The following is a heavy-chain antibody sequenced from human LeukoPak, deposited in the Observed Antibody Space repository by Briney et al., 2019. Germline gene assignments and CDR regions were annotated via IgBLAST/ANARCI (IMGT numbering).Heavy chain of an antibody. Sequence: SETLSLTCAVYGGSFSGYYWSWIRQPPGKGLEWIGEINHSGSTNYNPSLKSRVTISVDTSKNQFSLKLSSVTAADTAVYYCARLYYYDSRGDWFDPWGQGTLVTVSS. V-gene: IGHV4-34*01. J-gene: IGHJ5*02. D-gene: IGHD3-22*01. CDR1: GGSFSGYY. CDR3: ARLYYYDSRGDWFDP. CDR2: INHSGST.